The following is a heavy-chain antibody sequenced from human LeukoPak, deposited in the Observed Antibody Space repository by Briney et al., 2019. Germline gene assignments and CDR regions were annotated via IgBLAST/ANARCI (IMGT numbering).Heavy chain of an antibody. D-gene: IGHD3-22*01. CDR1: GYTFTSYY. J-gene: IGHJ4*02. Sequence: ASVKVSCKASGYTFTSYYMHWVRQAPGKGLEWMGGFDPEDGETIYAQKFQGRVTMTEDTSTDTAYMEPSSLRSEDTAVYYCATASPKPTNYYDSSGYYFDYWGQGTLVTVSS. CDR2: FDPEDGET. CDR3: ATASPKPTNYYDSSGYYFDY. V-gene: IGHV1-24*01.